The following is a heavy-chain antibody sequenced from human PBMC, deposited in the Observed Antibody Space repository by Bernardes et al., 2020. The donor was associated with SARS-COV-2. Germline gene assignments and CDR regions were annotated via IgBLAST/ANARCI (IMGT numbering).Heavy chain of an antibody. V-gene: IGHV3-33*01. CDR1: GFTFRSYG. J-gene: IGHJ3*02. D-gene: IGHD3-22*01. CDR2: IWYDGSNK. CDR3: ARSTMIVVVTSYLDAFDI. Sequence: GGPLKPSCAASGFTFRSYGVHWVRRAPGKGPEWVEAIWYDGSNKYYADSVKGRFTISRDNSKSTLYLQMNSLRAEDTAVYYCARSTMIVVVTSYLDAFDIWGQGTMVTDSS.